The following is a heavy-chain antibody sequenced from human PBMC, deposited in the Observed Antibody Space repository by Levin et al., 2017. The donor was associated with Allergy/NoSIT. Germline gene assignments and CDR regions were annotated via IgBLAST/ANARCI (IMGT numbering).Heavy chain of an antibody. V-gene: IGHV3-30*18. CDR1: GFTFSSYG. D-gene: IGHD6-13*01. CDR3: AKERSRRSSSWYRYYYGMDV. J-gene: IGHJ6*02. Sequence: GGSLRLSCAASGFTFSSYGMHWVRQAPGKGLEWVAVISYDGSNKYYADSVKGRFTISRDNSKNTLYLQMNSLRAEDTAVYYCAKERSRRSSSWYRYYYGMDVWGQGTTVTVSS. CDR2: ISYDGSNK.